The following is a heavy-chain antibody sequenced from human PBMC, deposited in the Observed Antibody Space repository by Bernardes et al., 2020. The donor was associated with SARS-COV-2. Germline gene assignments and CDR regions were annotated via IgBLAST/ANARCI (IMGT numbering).Heavy chain of an antibody. J-gene: IGHJ4*02. Sequence: VGSLRLSCAASGFTFSDYYMSWVRQAPGKGLEWISCISHTTSYTNYADSVKGRFTISRDNAKNSLYLQLNSLRVEDTAVYYCARDRRQLVRSGSYDYWGQGTMLTVSS. V-gene: IGHV3-11*06. CDR1: GFTFSDYY. CDR2: ISHTTSYT. CDR3: ARDRRQLVRSGSYDY. D-gene: IGHD6-6*01.